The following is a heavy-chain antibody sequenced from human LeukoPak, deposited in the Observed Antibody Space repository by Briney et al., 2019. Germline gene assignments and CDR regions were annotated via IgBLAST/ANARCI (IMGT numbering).Heavy chain of an antibody. D-gene: IGHD4-17*01. CDR1: GFSLSTSGVG. V-gene: IGHV2-5*01. CDR2: IYWNDDK. J-gene: IGHJ3*02. CDR3: AHSGTVTTPHDAFDI. Sequence: SGPMLVKPTQTLTLTCTFSGFSLSTSGVGVGWIRQPPGKALEWLALIYWNDDKRYSPSLKSRLTITKDTSKNQVVLTMTNMDPVDTATYYCAHSGTVTTPHDAFDIWGQGTMVTVSS.